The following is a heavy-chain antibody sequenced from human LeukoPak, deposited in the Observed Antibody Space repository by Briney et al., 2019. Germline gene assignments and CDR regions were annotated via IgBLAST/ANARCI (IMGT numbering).Heavy chain of an antibody. CDR3: ARVLYYYMDV. J-gene: IGHJ6*03. Sequence: GGSLRLSCAASGFTFRHYDMNWVRQAPGKGLEWVSYISDSSSRIYYADSVKGRFTISKDNAKSSLYLQMNTLRAEDTAVYYCARVLYYYMDVWGKGTTVTVSS. CDR2: ISDSSSRI. V-gene: IGHV3-48*01. CDR1: GFTFRHYD.